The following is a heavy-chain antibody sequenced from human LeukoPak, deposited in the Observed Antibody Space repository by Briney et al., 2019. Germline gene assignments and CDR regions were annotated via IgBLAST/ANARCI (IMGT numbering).Heavy chain of an antibody. D-gene: IGHD1-26*01. CDR1: GFTFRSYD. V-gene: IGHV3-48*03. J-gene: IGHJ4*02. Sequence: PGGSLRLSCAASGFTFRSYDMNWVRQAPGKGLEWVSYISTSGSTIHYADSVKGRFTFSRDNVKNSMYLQMDSLRAEDTAVYYCAKDYSIVGATPGFDYWGQGTLVTVSS. CDR3: AKDYSIVGATPGFDY. CDR2: ISTSGSTI.